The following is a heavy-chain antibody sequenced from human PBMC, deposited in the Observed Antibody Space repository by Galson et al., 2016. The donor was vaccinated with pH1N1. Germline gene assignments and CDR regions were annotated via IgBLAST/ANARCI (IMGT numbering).Heavy chain of an antibody. Sequence: CTVSGGSISSGDYYWSWIRQPPGKGLEWIGYIYYSGSTYYNPSLKSRVTISVDTSKNQFSLKLSSVTAADTAVYCCARGAYGDYVGFFDYWGQGTLVTVSS. J-gene: IGHJ4*02. CDR3: ARGAYGDYVGFFDY. CDR2: IYYSGST. CDR1: GGSISSGDYY. D-gene: IGHD4-17*01. V-gene: IGHV4-30-4*01.